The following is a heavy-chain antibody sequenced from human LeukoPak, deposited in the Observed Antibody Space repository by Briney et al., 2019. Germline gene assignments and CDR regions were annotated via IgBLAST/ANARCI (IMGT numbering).Heavy chain of an antibody. CDR3: ARRDYCTSTSCYESYNWFDP. CDR1: GGSFSGYY. J-gene: IGHJ5*02. V-gene: IGHV4-34*01. Sequence: PSETLSLICAVYGGSFSGYYWSWIRQPPGKGLEWIGEINHSGSTNYSPSLKSRLTISVDTSNNQFSLRLSSVTAADTAVYYCARRDYCTSTSCYESYNWFDPWGQGTLVTVSS. CDR2: INHSGST. D-gene: IGHD2-2*01.